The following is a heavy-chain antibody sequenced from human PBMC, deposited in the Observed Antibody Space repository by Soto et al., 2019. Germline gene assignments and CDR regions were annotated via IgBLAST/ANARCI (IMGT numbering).Heavy chain of an antibody. CDR3: ATRDCTNNVCHFP. CDR1: GGSISTNNW. D-gene: IGHD2-8*01. J-gene: IGHJ5*02. Sequence: PSETLSLTCAVSGGSISTNNWSTWVRQPPAEGREWIGDIQHTGRTTNYSPSLQSRVTVSIDKSENQFSLRLTSVTAADTAVYYCATRDCTNNVCHFPWGQGTLVNVSS. CDR2: IQHTGRTT. V-gene: IGHV4-4*02.